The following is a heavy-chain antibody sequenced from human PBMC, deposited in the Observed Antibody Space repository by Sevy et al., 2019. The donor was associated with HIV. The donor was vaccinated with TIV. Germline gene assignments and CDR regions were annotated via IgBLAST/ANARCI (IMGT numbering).Heavy chain of an antibody. CDR1: GLSLNTSGVG. Sequence: SGPTLVKPAQTLTLTCSFSGLSLNTSGVGVGWIRLPPGKALEWLALIFWDDEKRYSPPLKNRLTITKDTSKNQVVLTMTNMDPVDTATYYCARFLKGDYTNYFDSWDQGSLVTVSS. V-gene: IGHV2-5*02. CDR2: IFWDDEK. CDR3: ARFLKGDYTNYFDS. D-gene: IGHD4-4*01. J-gene: IGHJ4*02.